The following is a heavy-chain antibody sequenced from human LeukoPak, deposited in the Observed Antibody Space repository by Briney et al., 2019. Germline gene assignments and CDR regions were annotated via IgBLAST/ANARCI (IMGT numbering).Heavy chain of an antibody. CDR2: ISSDGSIT. J-gene: IGHJ4*02. D-gene: IGHD3-16*01. CDR3: TRGGQNDYSGY. CDR1: GFTFSSHW. Sequence: GGSLRLSCAASGFTFSSHWMHWVRQTPGKGLVWVSRISSDGSITTYADSVKGRFTISRDNAKNTLYLQMNSLRAEDTAVYYCTRGGQNDYSGYWGQGTLVTVSS. V-gene: IGHV3-74*01.